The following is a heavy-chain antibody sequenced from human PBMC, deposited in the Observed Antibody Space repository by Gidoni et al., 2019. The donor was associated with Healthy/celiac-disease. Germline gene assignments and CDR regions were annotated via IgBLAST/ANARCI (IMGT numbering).Heavy chain of an antibody. CDR1: GFTFRSYA. CDR3: AKGRYSYGSFDY. Sequence: EVQLLESGGGLVQPGGSLRLSCAASGFTFRSYAMSWVRQAPGKGLEWVSAISGSGGSTYYADSVKGRFTISRDNSKNTLYLQMNSLRAEDTAVYYCAKGRYSYGSFDYWGQGTLVTVSS. V-gene: IGHV3-23*01. CDR2: ISGSGGST. D-gene: IGHD5-18*01. J-gene: IGHJ4*02.